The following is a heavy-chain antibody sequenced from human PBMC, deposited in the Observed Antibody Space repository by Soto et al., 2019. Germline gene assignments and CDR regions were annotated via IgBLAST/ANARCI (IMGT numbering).Heavy chain of an antibody. V-gene: IGHV4-34*01. D-gene: IGHD6-6*01. CDR3: ASGRSAYSSSRSDDY. Sequence: PSETLSLTCAVYGGSFSGYYWSWIRQPPGKGLEWIGEINHSGSTNYNPSLKSRVTISVDTSKNQFSLKLSSVTAADTAVYYCASGRSAYSSSRSDDYWGQGTLVTVSS. J-gene: IGHJ4*02. CDR1: GGSFSGYY. CDR2: INHSGST.